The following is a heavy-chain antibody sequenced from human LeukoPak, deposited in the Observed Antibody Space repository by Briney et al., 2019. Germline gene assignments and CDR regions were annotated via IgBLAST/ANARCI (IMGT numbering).Heavy chain of an antibody. CDR2: ISAYNGNT. Sequence: ASVKVSCKASGCTFTSYGISWVRQAPGQGLEWMGWISAYNGNTNYAQKLQGRVTMTTDTSTSTAYMELRSLRSDDTAVYYCARDYDILTGYYPFDYWGQGTLVTVSS. CDR3: ARDYDILTGYYPFDY. J-gene: IGHJ4*02. D-gene: IGHD3-9*01. CDR1: GCTFTSYG. V-gene: IGHV1-18*01.